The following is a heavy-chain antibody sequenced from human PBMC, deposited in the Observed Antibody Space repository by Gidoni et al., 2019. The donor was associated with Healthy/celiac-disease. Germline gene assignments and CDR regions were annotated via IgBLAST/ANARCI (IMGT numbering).Heavy chain of an antibody. CDR2: ISGSGGST. Sequence: EVQLLESGGGLVQPGGSLRLSCAASGFHFSSYAMSWVRQAPGKGLEWVSAISGSGGSTYYADSVKGRFTISRDNSKNTLYLQMNSLRAEDTAVYYCAKDQLLWFGELGMDVWGQGTTVTVSS. CDR3: AKDQLLWFGELGMDV. J-gene: IGHJ6*02. V-gene: IGHV3-23*01. D-gene: IGHD3-10*01. CDR1: GFHFSSYA.